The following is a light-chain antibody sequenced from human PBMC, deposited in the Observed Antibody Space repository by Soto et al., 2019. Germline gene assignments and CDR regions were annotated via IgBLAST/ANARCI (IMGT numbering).Light chain of an antibody. CDR3: QQDGTSLPWT. CDR2: GAS. CDR1: QSVSSNY. J-gene: IGKJ1*01. V-gene: IGKV3-20*01. Sequence: EILLTQSPGTLSLSPGERATLSCRASQSVSSNYLAWYQQKLGQAPRRLIYGASSRATGIPDRFSGSGSGTEFTLTISRLEPEDFAVYYCQQDGTSLPWTFGQGTKVESK.